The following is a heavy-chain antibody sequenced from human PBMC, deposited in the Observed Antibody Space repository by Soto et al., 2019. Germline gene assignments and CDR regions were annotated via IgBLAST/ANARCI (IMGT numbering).Heavy chain of an antibody. V-gene: IGHV4-34*01. CDR3: ARGYAWVSVWGAYNYHYYMDF. CDR1: GGSFSEHH. CDR2: ISRGGNT. Sequence: SETLSLTCAVYGGSFSEHHWSWIRQTPGEGLEWIGEISRGGNTNYNPSLKSRVTISVDTSKNQFSLKLNSVAAADTAVYYCARGYAWVSVWGAYNYHYYMDFWGKGTTVTVSS. D-gene: IGHD2-8*01. J-gene: IGHJ6*03.